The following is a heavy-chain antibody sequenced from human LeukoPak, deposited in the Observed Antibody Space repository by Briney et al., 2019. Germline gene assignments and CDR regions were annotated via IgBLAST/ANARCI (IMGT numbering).Heavy chain of an antibody. Sequence: PGGSLRLSCAASGFTFSSYAMSWVRQAPGKGLEWVSAMSGSGGSTYYADSVKGRFTISRDNSKNTLYLQMNSLRAEDTAVYYCAKSRDGYTNFDYWGQGTLVTVSS. J-gene: IGHJ4*02. D-gene: IGHD5-12*01. CDR2: MSGSGGST. CDR3: AKSRDGYTNFDY. CDR1: GFTFSSYA. V-gene: IGHV3-23*01.